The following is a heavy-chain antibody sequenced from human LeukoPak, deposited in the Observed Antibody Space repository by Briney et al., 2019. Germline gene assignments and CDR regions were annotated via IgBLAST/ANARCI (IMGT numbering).Heavy chain of an antibody. J-gene: IGHJ4*02. CDR1: GFTLSSYW. CDR2: INQTGSEK. Sequence: GGSLRLSCAASGFTLSSYWMSWVRQAPGKGLEWVANINQTGSEKYFVDSVKGRFTISRDNAKNSLYLQMNSLRAEDTAVYYCARVADDYFDYWGQGTLVTVSS. D-gene: IGHD6-19*01. CDR3: ARVADDYFDY. V-gene: IGHV3-7*01.